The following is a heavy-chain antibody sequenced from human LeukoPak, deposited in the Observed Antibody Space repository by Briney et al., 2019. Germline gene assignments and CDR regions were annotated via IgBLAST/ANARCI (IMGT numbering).Heavy chain of an antibody. V-gene: IGHV4-39*01. D-gene: IGHD4-23*01. Sequence: SETLSLTCTVSGGSIRSSYYYWGWIRQPPGKGLEWIGSIYDSGSTYYNPSLKSRVTISVDTSKNQFSLKLNSVTAADTAVYYCARTVATGTYWYFDLWGRGTLVTVSS. CDR2: IYDSGST. CDR1: GGSIRSSYYY. CDR3: ARTVATGTYWYFDL. J-gene: IGHJ2*01.